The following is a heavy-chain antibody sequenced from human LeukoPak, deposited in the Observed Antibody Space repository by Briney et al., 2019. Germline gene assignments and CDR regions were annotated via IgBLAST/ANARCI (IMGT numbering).Heavy chain of an antibody. Sequence: GGSLRLSCAASGFTVSSNYMSWVRQAPGKGLEWVSVIYSGGSTYYADSVKGRFTISRDNPKNTLYLQMNSLRAEDTAVYYCAREGPSGYSYGSFDYWGQGTLVTVSS. CDR1: GFTVSSNY. CDR3: AREGPSGYSYGSFDY. CDR2: IYSGGST. D-gene: IGHD5-18*01. J-gene: IGHJ4*02. V-gene: IGHV3-53*01.